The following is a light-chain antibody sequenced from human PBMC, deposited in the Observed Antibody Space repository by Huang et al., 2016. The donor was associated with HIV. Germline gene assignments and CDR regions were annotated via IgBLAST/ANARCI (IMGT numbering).Light chain of an antibody. Sequence: EIVLTQSPATLSLSPGERATLSCRASQSVSSYLDWYQQKPGQAPRLLIYDASNRATGIPARFSGSVSGTDFTLTISSLEPEDFAVYYCQQRSTWPPYTFGQGTKLEIK. CDR1: QSVSSY. CDR3: QQRSTWPPYT. V-gene: IGKV3-11*01. J-gene: IGKJ2*01. CDR2: DAS.